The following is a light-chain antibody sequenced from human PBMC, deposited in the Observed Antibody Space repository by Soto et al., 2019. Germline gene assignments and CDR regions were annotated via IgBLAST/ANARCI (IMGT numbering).Light chain of an antibody. J-gene: IGKJ1*01. CDR1: QSLVHNDGNTY. V-gene: IGKV2-24*01. Sequence: DIVMTHTPLSSPVTLGQAASIACRSSQSLVHNDGNTYLSWFQXRQGQPPRLXIYKVSDRFSGVPDRFSGSGAGTDLTMTISRVEAEDVGVYYGMQATQSSWTFGQGTKMDNK. CDR2: KVS. CDR3: MQATQSSWT.